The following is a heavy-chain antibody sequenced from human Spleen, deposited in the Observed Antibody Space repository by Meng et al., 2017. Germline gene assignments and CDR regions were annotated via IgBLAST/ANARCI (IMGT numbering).Heavy chain of an antibody. J-gene: IGHJ5*02. Sequence: QVQLVQSGAEMRKPGASVKVSCKASGYTFTSNGISWVRQAPGQGLEWVGWISPYNAITNYAQKLQGRVTMTTDTSTTTAYMELRSLRSDDTAVYYCARGHWGYRLSRLNWFDPWGQGTLVTVSS. CDR3: ARGHWGYRLSRLNWFDP. CDR2: ISPYNAIT. V-gene: IGHV1-18*01. D-gene: IGHD3-16*01. CDR1: GYTFTSNG.